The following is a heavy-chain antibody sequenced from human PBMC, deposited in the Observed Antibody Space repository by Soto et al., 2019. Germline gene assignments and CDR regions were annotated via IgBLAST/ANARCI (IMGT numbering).Heavy chain of an antibody. V-gene: IGHV1-69*01. D-gene: IGHD3-10*01. CDR3: ARGGGASVITMVRGVNDSFDI. J-gene: IGHJ3*02. Sequence: QVQLVQSGAEVKKPGSSVKVSCKASGGTFSSYAISWVRQAPGQGLEWMGGIIPIFGTANYAQKFQGRVTITAEESTKRVYRELRSLRCEDGAVYFCARGGGASVITMVRGVNDSFDIWGQGKMVTVSS. CDR1: GGTFSSYA. CDR2: IIPIFGTA.